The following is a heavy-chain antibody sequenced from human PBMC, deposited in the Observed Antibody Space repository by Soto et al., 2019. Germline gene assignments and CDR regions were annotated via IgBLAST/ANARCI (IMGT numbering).Heavy chain of an antibody. V-gene: IGHV4-39*01. CDR1: GGSISSRGYY. Sequence: QLQLQESGPGLVKPSETLSLTCTVSGGSISSRGYYWGWIRQPPGKGLEWIGTIYYSGSTYYNPPLKSRVTISVDTSKNQFSLTLSSVPAADTAVYYCATSNWFDPWGQGTLVTVSS. CDR2: IYYSGST. J-gene: IGHJ5*02. CDR3: ATSNWFDP.